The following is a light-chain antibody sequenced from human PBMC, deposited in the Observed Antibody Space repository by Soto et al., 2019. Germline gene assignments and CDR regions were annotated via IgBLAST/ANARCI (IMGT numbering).Light chain of an antibody. V-gene: IGKV2-30*02. Sequence: DVVMTQSPLSLPVTLGQPASISCRSNQSLVHSDGIAYFSWFQQRPGRSPRRLIYKVSNRDSGVPARFSGSGSGADFTLKISRVEAEDVGLYYCMQALQTPQTFGQGTRLEIK. J-gene: IGKJ5*01. CDR2: KVS. CDR1: QSLVHSDGIAY. CDR3: MQALQTPQT.